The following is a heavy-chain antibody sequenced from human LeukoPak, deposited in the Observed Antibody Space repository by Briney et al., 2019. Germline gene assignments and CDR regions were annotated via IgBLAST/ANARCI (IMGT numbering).Heavy chain of an antibody. V-gene: IGHV3-48*03. CDR1: GFTFSVYE. J-gene: IGHJ4*02. CDR2: ISSSGSTI. CDR3: ARSTAPYGSGGSVDY. D-gene: IGHD3-10*01. Sequence: GGSLRLSCAASGFTFSVYEMNWVRQAPGKGLEWLSYISSSGSTIYYADSVKGRFTISRDNSENTLYLQMNSLRAEDTAVFYCARSTAPYGSGGSVDYWGQGTPVSVSS.